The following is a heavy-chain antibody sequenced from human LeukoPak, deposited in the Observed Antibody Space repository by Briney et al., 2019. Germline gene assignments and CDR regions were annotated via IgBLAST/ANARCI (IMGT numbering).Heavy chain of an antibody. D-gene: IGHD5-18*01. CDR1: GGSFSGYY. CDR2: INHSGST. Sequence: SETLSLTCAVYGGSFSGYYWSWLRQPPGKGLEWIGEINHSGSTNYNPSLMSRVPISVDTSKNQCALKLSSVTAADTGVYYCARAPGGYSYGSYYYYYGMDVWGQGTTVTVSS. CDR3: ARAPGGYSYGSYYYYYGMDV. V-gene: IGHV4-34*01. J-gene: IGHJ6*02.